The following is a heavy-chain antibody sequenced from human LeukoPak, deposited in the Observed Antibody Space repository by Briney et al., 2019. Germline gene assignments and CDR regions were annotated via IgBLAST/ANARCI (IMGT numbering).Heavy chain of an antibody. CDR1: GGSISSSSYY. J-gene: IGHJ6*03. CDR3: ARARGSLGNSYYMDV. V-gene: IGHV4-39*07. Sequence: SETLSLTCTVSGGSISSSSYYWGWIRQPPGKGLEWIGSIYYSGSTYYNPSLKSRVTISVDTSKNQFSLKLSSVTAADTAVYYCARARGSLGNSYYMDVWGKGTTVTVSS. CDR2: IYYSGST. D-gene: IGHD3-16*01.